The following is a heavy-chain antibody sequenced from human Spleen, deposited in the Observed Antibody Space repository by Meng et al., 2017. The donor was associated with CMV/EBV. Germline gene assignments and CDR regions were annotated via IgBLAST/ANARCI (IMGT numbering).Heavy chain of an antibody. CDR2: TYYRSKWYN. Sequence: SQSLSLTCAICGDSVSSNSAAWNCIRQSPSRGLKWLGRTYYRSKWYNDDAVSVKSRITINPDTSKNQFSLQLNSMTPEDTAEYYCAREGVWDWFDSWGQGTLVTVSS. CDR1: GDSVSSNSAA. D-gene: IGHD3-10*01. J-gene: IGHJ5*01. CDR3: AREGVWDWFDS. V-gene: IGHV6-1*01.